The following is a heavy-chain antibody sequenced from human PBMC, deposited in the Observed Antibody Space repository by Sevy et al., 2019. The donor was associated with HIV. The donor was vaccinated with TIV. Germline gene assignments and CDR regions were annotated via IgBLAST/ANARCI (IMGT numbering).Heavy chain of an antibody. CDR3: ARGKSGYDYGLNS. D-gene: IGHD5-18*01. CDR2: IYSDGTT. V-gene: IGHV3-66*01. J-gene: IGHJ4*02. CDR1: GFTVSSNY. Sequence: GGSQRLSCAASGFTVSSNYMTWVRQAPGKGLEGVSVIYSDGTTYHADSVKDRFTISRDNSKNTLYLQMNSLRAEDTAVYYCARGKSGYDYGLNSWGQGTLVTVSS.